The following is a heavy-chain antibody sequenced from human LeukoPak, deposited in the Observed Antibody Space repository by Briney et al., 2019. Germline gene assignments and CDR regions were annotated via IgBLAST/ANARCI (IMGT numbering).Heavy chain of an antibody. D-gene: IGHD1-1*01. CDR2: IYTSGST. J-gene: IGHJ3*02. V-gene: IGHV4-61*02. CDR3: AIWKLGEGAFDI. Sequence: SETLSLTCTVSGGSISSSSYYWSWIRQPAGKGLEWIGRIYTSGSTNYNPSLKSRVTMSVDTSKNQFSLKLSSVTAADTAVYYCAIWKLGEGAFDIWGQGTMVTVSS. CDR1: GGSISSSSYY.